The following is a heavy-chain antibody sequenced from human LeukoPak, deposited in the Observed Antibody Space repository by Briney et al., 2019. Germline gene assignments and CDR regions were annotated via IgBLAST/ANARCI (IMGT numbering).Heavy chain of an antibody. CDR2: ISSSGTTI. V-gene: IGHV3-48*03. J-gene: IGHJ4*02. CDR3: AGGPTTGNLDY. Sequence: GGSLRLSCAASGFTFSSYETNWVRQAPGKGLELVSYISSSGTTIYHADSVKGRSTISRHNAKNSLYLQMNSLRAEDAGLYYCAGGPTTGNLDYWGQGSLVTVSS. CDR1: GFTFSSYE. D-gene: IGHD1-1*01.